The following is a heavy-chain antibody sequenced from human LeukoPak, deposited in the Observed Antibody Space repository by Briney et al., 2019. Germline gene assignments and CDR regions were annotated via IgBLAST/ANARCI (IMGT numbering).Heavy chain of an antibody. Sequence: PSETLSLTCAVYGGSFSGYYWSWIRQPPGKGLEWIGEINHSGSTNYNPSLKSRVTISVDTSKNQFSLKLSSVTAADTAVYYCAINIVVVPAAKKKNWFDPWGQGTLVTVSS. D-gene: IGHD2-2*01. CDR2: INHSGST. J-gene: IGHJ5*02. CDR1: GGSFSGYY. CDR3: AINIVVVPAAKKKNWFDP. V-gene: IGHV4-34*01.